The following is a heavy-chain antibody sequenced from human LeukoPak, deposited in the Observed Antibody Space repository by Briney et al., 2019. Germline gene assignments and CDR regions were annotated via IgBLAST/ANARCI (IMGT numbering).Heavy chain of an antibody. CDR2: IYHSGST. CDR3: ACAHIRGVPAGEYWFDP. V-gene: IGHV4-39*07. CDR1: GGSISSSSYY. D-gene: IGHD3-10*01. Sequence: SETLSLTCTVSGGSISSSSYYWGWIRQPPGKGLEWIGYIYHSGSTYYNPSLKSRVTISVDRSKNQFSLKLNSVTAADTAVYYCACAHIRGVPAGEYWFDPWGQGTLVTISS. J-gene: IGHJ5*02.